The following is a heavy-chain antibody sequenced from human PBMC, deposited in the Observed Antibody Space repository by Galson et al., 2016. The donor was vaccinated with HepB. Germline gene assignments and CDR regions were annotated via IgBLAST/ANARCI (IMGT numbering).Heavy chain of an antibody. CDR3: AIIWDASGWFDY. D-gene: IGHD6-19*01. CDR1: GFTFRSYE. V-gene: IGHV4-59*05. CDR2: IYYSGST. Sequence: LRLSCAASGFTFRSYEMNWVRQAPGKGLEWIGSIYYSGSTYYNPSLKSRVTISVDTSKNQFSLKLSSVTAADTAVYYCAIIWDASGWFDYWGQGTVVTVSS. J-gene: IGHJ4*02.